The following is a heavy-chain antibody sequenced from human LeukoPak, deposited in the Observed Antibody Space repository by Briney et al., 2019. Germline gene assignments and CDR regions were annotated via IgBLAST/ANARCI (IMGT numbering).Heavy chain of an antibody. V-gene: IGHV1-18*01. CDR2: ISAYNGNT. Sequence: ASVKVSCKASGYTFTSYGISWVRQAPGQGLEWMGWISAYNGNTNYAQKFQGRVTMTRDTSISTAYMELSRLRSDDTAVYYCAREHYDILTGSFNWFDPWGQGTLVTVSS. CDR1: GYTFTSYG. D-gene: IGHD3-9*01. J-gene: IGHJ5*02. CDR3: AREHYDILTGSFNWFDP.